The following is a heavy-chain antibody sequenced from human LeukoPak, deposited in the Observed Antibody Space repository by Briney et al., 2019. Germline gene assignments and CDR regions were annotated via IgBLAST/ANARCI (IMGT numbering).Heavy chain of an antibody. CDR2: ISSSSDYI. V-gene: IGHV3-21*01. CDR3: AVMRDAFDI. Sequence: GGSLRLSCAASGFTFTSYSMNWVRQAPGKGLEWVSSISSSSDYISYADSVKGRFTISRDNAKNSLYLQMNSLRAEDTAVYYCAVMRDAFDIWGQGTMVTVSS. D-gene: IGHD3-16*01. CDR1: GFTFTSYS. J-gene: IGHJ3*02.